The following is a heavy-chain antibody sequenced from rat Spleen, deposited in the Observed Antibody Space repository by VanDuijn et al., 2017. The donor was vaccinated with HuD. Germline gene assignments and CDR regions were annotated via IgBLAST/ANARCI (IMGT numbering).Heavy chain of an antibody. D-gene: IGHD1-8*01. V-gene: IGHV5-22*01. Sequence: EVQLVESDGGLVQPGRSLKLSCAASGFTFSDYYMAWVRQAPKKGLEWVASISYEGSSTYYGDSVKGRFTISRDNAKSTLYLQMNSLRSEDPATYYCARSSYDYFDYWGQGVMVTVSS. CDR1: GFTFSDYY. CDR3: ARSSYDYFDY. J-gene: IGHJ2*01. CDR2: ISYEGSST.